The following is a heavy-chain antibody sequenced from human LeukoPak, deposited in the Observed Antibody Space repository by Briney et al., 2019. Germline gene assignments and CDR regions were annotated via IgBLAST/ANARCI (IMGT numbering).Heavy chain of an antibody. CDR3: ARGAYYFDSRHPDAFDI. CDR2: ISPSGGST. J-gene: IGHJ3*02. Sequence: ASVKVSCKASGYTFTSYYMDWVRQAPGQGLEWMGRISPSGGSTSYAQKFQGRVTMTRDTSSSAVYMELSSLRSEDTAVYYCARGAYYFDSRHPDAFDIWGQGTMVTVSS. CDR1: GYTFTSYY. D-gene: IGHD3-22*01. V-gene: IGHV1-46*01.